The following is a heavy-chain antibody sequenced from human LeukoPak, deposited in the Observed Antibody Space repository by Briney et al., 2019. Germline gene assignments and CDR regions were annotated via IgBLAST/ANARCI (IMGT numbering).Heavy chain of an antibody. D-gene: IGHD2-2*01. V-gene: IGHV1-18*01. Sequence: ASVKVSCKASGYTFTSYGISWVRQAPGQGLEWMGWISAYNGNTNYAQKLQGRVTMTTDTSTSTAYMELRSLRSEDTAVYYCARGVGYCSSTSCYGSNWFDPWGQGTLVTVSS. CDR3: ARGVGYCSSTSCYGSNWFDP. J-gene: IGHJ5*02. CDR1: GYTFTSYG. CDR2: ISAYNGNT.